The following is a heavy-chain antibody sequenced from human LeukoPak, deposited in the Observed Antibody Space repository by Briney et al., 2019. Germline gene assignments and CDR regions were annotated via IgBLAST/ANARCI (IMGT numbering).Heavy chain of an antibody. CDR3: ARVKEIGGAFDI. D-gene: IGHD3-16*01. CDR2: INSDESNI. J-gene: IGHJ3*02. Sequence: GGSLRLSCVGSGFTFSSYWMHWVRQAPGKGPVWVSRINSDESNIMYADSVKGRFTISRDNAKNTLYLQMKSLRVEDTAMYYCARVKEIGGAFDIWGQGTMVTVSS. CDR1: GFTFSSYW. V-gene: IGHV3-74*03.